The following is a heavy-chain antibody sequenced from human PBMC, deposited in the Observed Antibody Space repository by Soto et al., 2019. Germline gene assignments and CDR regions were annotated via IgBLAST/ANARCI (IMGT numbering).Heavy chain of an antibody. CDR2: IYYSGST. CDR1: GGSISSSSYY. Sequence: SETLSLTCTVSGGSISSSSYYWGWIRQPPGKGLEWIGSIYYSGSTYYNPSLKSRFTISVDTSKNQFSLKLSSVTAADTAVYYCARHFAATSGSYSYYFDYWGQGTLVTVSS. V-gene: IGHV4-39*01. CDR3: ARHFAATSGSYSYYFDY. J-gene: IGHJ4*02. D-gene: IGHD1-26*01.